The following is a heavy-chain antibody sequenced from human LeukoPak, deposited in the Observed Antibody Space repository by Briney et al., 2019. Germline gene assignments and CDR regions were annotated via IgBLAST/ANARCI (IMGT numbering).Heavy chain of an antibody. CDR3: AKPTNYYDSSDPGY. CDR2: IRYDGSNK. J-gene: IGHJ4*02. D-gene: IGHD3-22*01. Sequence: PGGSLRLSCAASGFTFSSYGMHWVRQAPGKGLEWVAFIRYDGSNKYYTDSVKGRITISRDNSKNTLYLQMSSLRAEDTAVYYCAKPTNYYDSSDPGYWGQGTLVTVSS. CDR1: GFTFSSYG. V-gene: IGHV3-30*02.